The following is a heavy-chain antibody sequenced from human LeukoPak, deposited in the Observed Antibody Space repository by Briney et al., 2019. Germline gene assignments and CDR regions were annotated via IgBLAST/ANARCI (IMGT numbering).Heavy chain of an antibody. CDR1: GFTFSSYA. Sequence: GVSLRLSCAASGFTFSSYAMHWVRQAPGKGLEWVAVISYDGSNKYYADSVKGRFTISRDNSKNTLYLQMNSLRAEDTAVYYCASGPRVRSYWGQGTLVTVSS. CDR3: ASGPRVRSY. J-gene: IGHJ4*02. CDR2: ISYDGSNK. V-gene: IGHV3-30-3*01. D-gene: IGHD1-14*01.